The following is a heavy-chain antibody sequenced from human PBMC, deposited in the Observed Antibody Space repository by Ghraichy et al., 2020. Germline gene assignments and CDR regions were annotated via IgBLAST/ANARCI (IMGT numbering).Heavy chain of an antibody. V-gene: IGHV3-7*01. CDR2: INQDGSEK. D-gene: IGHD3-10*01. CDR1: GFTFSNYW. Sequence: GGSLRLSCAASGFTFSNYWIHWVRQAPGKGLEWVAHINQDGSEKAYVASVRGRFTISRDNAKNSLFLQMNSLRAEDTAVYYCCTFADPLGGWGQGTLVTVSS. CDR3: CTFADPLGG. J-gene: IGHJ4*02.